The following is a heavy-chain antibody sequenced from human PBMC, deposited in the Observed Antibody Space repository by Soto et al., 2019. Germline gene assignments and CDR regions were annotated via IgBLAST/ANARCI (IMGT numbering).Heavy chain of an antibody. J-gene: IGHJ6*02. CDR1: GYSFTSYW. Sequence: GESLKISCKGSGYSFTSYWISWVRQMPGKGLEWMGRIDPSDSYTNYSPSFQGHVTISADKSISTAYLQWSSLKASDTAMYYCARQSDSSGYCYPIGGYGMDVWGQGTTVTVSS. CDR2: IDPSDSYT. D-gene: IGHD3-22*01. V-gene: IGHV5-10-1*01. CDR3: ARQSDSSGYCYPIGGYGMDV.